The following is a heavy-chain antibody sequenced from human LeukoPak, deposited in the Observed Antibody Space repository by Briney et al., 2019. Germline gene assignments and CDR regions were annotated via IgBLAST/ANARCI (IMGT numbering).Heavy chain of an antibody. J-gene: IGHJ4*02. CDR1: GFTFSSYA. CDR3: ARARSGHSHFDY. Sequence: GGSLRLSCAASGFTFSSYAMSWVRQAPGKGLEWVSAISGSGGSTYYADSVKGRFTISRDNSKNTLYLQMNSLRAEDTAVYYCARARSGHSHFDYWGQGTLVTVSS. V-gene: IGHV3-23*01. CDR2: ISGSGGST. D-gene: IGHD3-22*01.